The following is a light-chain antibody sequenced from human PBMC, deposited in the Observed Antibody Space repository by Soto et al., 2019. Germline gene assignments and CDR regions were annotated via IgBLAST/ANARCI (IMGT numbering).Light chain of an antibody. CDR3: QSYVSSPCGVV. V-gene: IGLV1-40*01. CDR1: TSNIGAVYD. CDR2: GNN. Sequence: QSVLTQPPSVSGAPGQRVNIYCTGTTSNIGAVYDVHWYQQLPGTAPKLVIYGNNNRPSGVPDRFSGTKSGTAASLAISGRQGEDEVDYYYQSYVSSPCGVVVGGGTKLTVL. J-gene: IGLJ3*02.